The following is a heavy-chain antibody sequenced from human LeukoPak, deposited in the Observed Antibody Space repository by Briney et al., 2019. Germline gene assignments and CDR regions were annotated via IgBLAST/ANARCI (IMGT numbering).Heavy chain of an antibody. V-gene: IGHV1-69*05. D-gene: IGHD5-12*01. Sequence: GASVKVSCKTSGGTFSRHVIAWVRQAPGQGLEWVGWIIPMFGTADYAQNFQGRVTITTDESTSTAYMELSSLRSEDTAVYYCARGTEGYSAYENYFRHWGRGTPVTVSS. CDR1: GGTFSRHV. J-gene: IGHJ4*02. CDR2: IIPMFGTA. CDR3: ARGTEGYSAYENYFRH.